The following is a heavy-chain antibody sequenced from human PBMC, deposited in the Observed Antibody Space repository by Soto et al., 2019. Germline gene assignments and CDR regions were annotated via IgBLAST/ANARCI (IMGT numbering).Heavy chain of an antibody. V-gene: IGHV3-53*02. CDR1: GFTVSTNY. D-gene: IGHD3-3*02. CDR3: ARHRDAFSSTFDY. Sequence: EVQLVETGGGLIQPGGSLRLSCAVSGFTVSTNYMSWVRQAPGKGLEWVSALYSGGSTYYADSVKGRFTISRDNSKNMLHLQMNSLRAEDTALYYCARHRDAFSSTFDYWGQGTLVTVSS. CDR2: LYSGGST. J-gene: IGHJ4*02.